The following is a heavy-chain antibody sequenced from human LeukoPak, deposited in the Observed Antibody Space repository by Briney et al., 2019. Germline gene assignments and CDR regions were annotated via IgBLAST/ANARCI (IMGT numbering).Heavy chain of an antibody. CDR3: ARVRRDLVVAAMFDP. CDR1: GYTFTSYY. J-gene: IGHJ5*02. D-gene: IGHD2-15*01. CDR2: INPSGGST. Sequence: WASVKVSCTASGYTFTSYYMHWVRQAPGQGLEWMGIINPSGGSTSYAQKFQGRVTMTRDTSTSTVYMELSSLRSEDTAVYYCARVRRDLVVAAMFDPWGQGTLVTVSS. V-gene: IGHV1-46*01.